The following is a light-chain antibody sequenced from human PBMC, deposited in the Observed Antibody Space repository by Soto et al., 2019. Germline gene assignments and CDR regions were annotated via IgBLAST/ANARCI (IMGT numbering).Light chain of an antibody. J-gene: IGLJ1*01. V-gene: IGLV2-11*01. CDR3: CSYAGRYTYV. CDR2: DVR. CDR1: SSDGGGYSY. Sequence: QSALTQPRSVSGSPGQSVTISCTGTSSDGGGYSYVSWYQQHPGKAPKLMIYDVRKRPSGVPDRFSGSKSDNTASLTISGLQAEDEADYYCCSYAGRYTYVFGTGTKVTVL.